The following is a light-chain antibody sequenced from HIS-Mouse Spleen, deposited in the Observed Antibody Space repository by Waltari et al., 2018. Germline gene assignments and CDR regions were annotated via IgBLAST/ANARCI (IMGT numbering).Light chain of an antibody. J-gene: IGLJ3*02. V-gene: IGLV2-11*01. CDR1: SSDVGGYNY. Sequence: QSALTQPRSVSGSPGQSVTISCTGTSSDVGGYNYVLWYQQHPGKAPNRLIYDVSKRPSGVPDRFSCSKSGNTASLSISVLQAEVEADYYCCSYAGSYTWVFGGGTKLTVL. CDR2: DVS. CDR3: CSYAGSYTWV.